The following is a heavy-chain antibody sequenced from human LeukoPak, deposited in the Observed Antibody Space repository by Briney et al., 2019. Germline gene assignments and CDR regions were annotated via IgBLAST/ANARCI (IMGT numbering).Heavy chain of an antibody. J-gene: IGHJ4*02. CDR3: ARGDIAAAGAALGY. CDR2: IYTSGST. V-gene: IGHV4-4*07. CDR1: GGSISSYY. D-gene: IGHD6-13*01. Sequence: KSAETLSLTCTVSGGSISSYYWSWIRQPAGKGLEWIGRIYTSGSTNYNPSLKSRVTMSVDTSKNQFSLKLSSVTAADTAVYYCARGDIAAAGAALGYWGQGTLVTVSS.